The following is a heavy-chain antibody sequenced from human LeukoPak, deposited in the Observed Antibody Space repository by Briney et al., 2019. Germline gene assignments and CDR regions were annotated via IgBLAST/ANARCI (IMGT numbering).Heavy chain of an antibody. Sequence: ASVKVSCKVSGYTLTELSMHWVRQAPGKGLEWMGGFDPEDGETIYAQKFQGRVTITADESTSTAYMELSSLRSEDTAVYYCARTTYYYDSSGYYPPLGYWGQGTLVTVSS. V-gene: IGHV1-24*01. CDR1: GYTLTELS. D-gene: IGHD3-22*01. CDR3: ARTTYYYDSSGYYPPLGY. J-gene: IGHJ4*02. CDR2: FDPEDGET.